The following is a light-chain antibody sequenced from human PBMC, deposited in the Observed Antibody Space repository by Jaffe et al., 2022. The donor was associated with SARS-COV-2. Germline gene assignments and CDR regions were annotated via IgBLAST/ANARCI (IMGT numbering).Light chain of an antibody. J-gene: IGLJ3*02. CDR2: DVI. V-gene: IGLV2-14*03. Sequence: QSALTQPASVSGSPGQSITISCTGTSSDVGGYNYVSWYQQHPGKAPKLMIFDVINRPSGVSNRFSGSKSGNTASLTISGLQTEDEADYYCGSFTSRGTLVFGGGTKVTAL. CDR3: GSFTSRGTLV. CDR1: SSDVGGYNY.